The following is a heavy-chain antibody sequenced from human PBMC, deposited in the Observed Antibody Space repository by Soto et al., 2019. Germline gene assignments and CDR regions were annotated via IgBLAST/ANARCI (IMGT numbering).Heavy chain of an antibody. V-gene: IGHV4-31*03. CDR2: IYYSGST. Sequence: QVQLQESGPGLVKPSQTLSLTCTVSGGSISSGGYYWSWIRQHPGKGLEWIGYIYYSGSTYYNPSLKSRVTISVDTSKNQFSLKRSCVTAADTAVYYCARSGYSYGPNPLLYWGQGTLVTVSS. D-gene: IGHD5-18*01. J-gene: IGHJ4*02. CDR3: ARSGYSYGPNPLLY. CDR1: GGSISSGGYY.